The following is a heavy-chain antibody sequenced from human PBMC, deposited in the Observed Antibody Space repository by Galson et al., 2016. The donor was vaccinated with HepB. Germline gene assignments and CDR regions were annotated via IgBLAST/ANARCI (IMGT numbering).Heavy chain of an antibody. Sequence: SLRLSCAASGFTFSIHNMNWVRQAPGKGLEWVSSITGSSSHIYYADSLKGRFTISRDNAKNSLYLQMNSLRPEDTAVYYCARFASGDYWGTYYSQGIDVCGQGTSV. CDR2: ITGSSSHI. J-gene: IGHJ6*01. V-gene: IGHV3-21*01. CDR1: GFTFSIHN. D-gene: IGHD3-16*01. CDR3: ARFASGDYWGTYYSQGIDV.